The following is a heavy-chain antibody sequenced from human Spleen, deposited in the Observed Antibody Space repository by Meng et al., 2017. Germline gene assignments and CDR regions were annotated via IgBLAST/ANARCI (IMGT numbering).Heavy chain of an antibody. CDR2: IYHSGST. V-gene: IGHV4-4*02. Sequence: VQLQQWGAGLLKPSATLSLTCAVSGGSITSTNWWSWVRQPPGKGLEWIGEIYHSGSTNYNPSLRSRVTISVDKSQNQFSLKLSSVTAADTAVYYCLRSYTAHWFDPWGQGTLVIVSS. CDR1: GGSITSTNW. CDR3: LRSYTAHWFDP. J-gene: IGHJ5*02. D-gene: IGHD5-18*01.